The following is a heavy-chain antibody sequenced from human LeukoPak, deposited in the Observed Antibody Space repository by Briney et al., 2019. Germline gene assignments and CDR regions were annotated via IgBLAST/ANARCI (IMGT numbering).Heavy chain of an antibody. CDR3: ARLSYYDYIWGTYRFFDY. CDR1: GGSFNGYY. Sequence: SETLSLTCAVYGGSFNGYYWSWIRQPPGKGLEWIGEINHSGSTYYNPSLKSRVTISVDTSKNQFSLRLSSVTAADTAVYYCARLSYYDYIWGTYRFFDYWGQGTLVTVSS. D-gene: IGHD3-16*02. J-gene: IGHJ4*02. CDR2: INHSGST. V-gene: IGHV4-34*01.